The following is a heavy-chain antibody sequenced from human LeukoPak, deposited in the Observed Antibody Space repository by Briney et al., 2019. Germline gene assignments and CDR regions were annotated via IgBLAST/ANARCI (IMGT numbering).Heavy chain of an antibody. CDR1: GFTFSSYW. D-gene: IGHD6-6*01. J-gene: IGHJ5*02. Sequence: PGGSLRLSCAASGFTFSSYWMSWVRQAPGKGLEWVANIKQDGSEKYYVDSVKGRFTISRDNAKNSLYLQMNSLRAEDTAVYYCARVFLAARSNWFDPWGQGTLVTVSS. CDR2: IKQDGSEK. CDR3: ARVFLAARSNWFDP. V-gene: IGHV3-7*01.